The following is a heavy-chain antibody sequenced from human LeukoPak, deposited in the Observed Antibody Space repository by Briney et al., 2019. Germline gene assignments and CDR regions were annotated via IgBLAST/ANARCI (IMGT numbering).Heavy chain of an antibody. V-gene: IGHV1-18*01. CDR3: ARDSGRYSIAIGRNWFDP. J-gene: IGHJ5*02. CDR1: GYRFTSYG. CDR2: ISAYNGNT. D-gene: IGHD6-13*01. Sequence: GASVKVSCKASGYRFTSYGISWVRQAPGQGLEWMGWISAYNGNTNYAQKLQGRVTMTTDTSTSTAYMELRSLRSADTAVYYCARDSGRYSIAIGRNWFDPCGQGTLVTVSS.